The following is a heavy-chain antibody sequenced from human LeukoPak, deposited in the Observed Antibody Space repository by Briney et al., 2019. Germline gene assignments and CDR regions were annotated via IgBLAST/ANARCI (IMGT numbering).Heavy chain of an antibody. Sequence: NPSQTQSLTCTVSGGSISSYYWSWIRQPPGKGLQSIGSIYYSGSTNYNPSLKSRVTISVDTSKNQFSLKLSYVTAADTAVYYCAREGDEGAFDIWGQGTMVTVSS. CDR2: IYYSGST. CDR1: GGSISSYY. J-gene: IGHJ3*02. V-gene: IGHV4-59*01. D-gene: IGHD2-21*01. CDR3: AREGDEGAFDI.